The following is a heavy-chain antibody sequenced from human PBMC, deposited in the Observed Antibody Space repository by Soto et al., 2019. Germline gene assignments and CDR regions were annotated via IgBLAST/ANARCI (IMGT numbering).Heavy chain of an antibody. V-gene: IGHV3-53*04. CDR1: GFTVSSNY. Sequence: EVQLVESGGGLVQPGGSLRLSSAASGFTVSSNYMSWVRQAPGKGLEWVSVIYSGGSTYYADSVKGRFTISRHNSKNTLYLQMNSLRSEDTAVYYCASELNRSSSSVWGQGTLVTVSA. CDR2: IYSGGST. D-gene: IGHD6-13*01. J-gene: IGHJ4*02. CDR3: ASELNRSSSSV.